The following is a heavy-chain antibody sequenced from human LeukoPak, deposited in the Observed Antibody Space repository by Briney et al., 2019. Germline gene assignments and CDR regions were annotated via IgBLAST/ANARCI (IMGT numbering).Heavy chain of an antibody. CDR3: ARVYYDRSGYGGQYYFDY. J-gene: IGHJ4*02. CDR2: ISAYNGNT. Sequence: ASVKVSCKASGYTFISYGISWVRQAPGQGLEWMGWISAYNGNTNYAQKLQGRVTMTTDTSTSTAYMELRSLRSDDAAVYYCARVYYDRSGYGGQYYFDYWGQGTLVTVSS. CDR1: GYTFISYG. D-gene: IGHD3-22*01. V-gene: IGHV1-18*01.